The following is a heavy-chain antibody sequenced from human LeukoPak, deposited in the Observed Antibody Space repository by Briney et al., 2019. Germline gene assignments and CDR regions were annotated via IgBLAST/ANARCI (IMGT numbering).Heavy chain of an antibody. CDR1: GYTFTSYA. V-gene: IGHV1-3*01. CDR2: INAGNGNT. J-gene: IGHJ4*02. CDR3: ARDPDTATAFDY. Sequence: GASVKVSCKASGYTFTSYAMHWVRQAPGQRLEWMGWINAGNGNTKYSQKFQGRVTITRDTSASTAYMELSSLRSEDTAVYYCARDPDTATAFDYWGQGTLVTVSS. D-gene: IGHD5-18*01.